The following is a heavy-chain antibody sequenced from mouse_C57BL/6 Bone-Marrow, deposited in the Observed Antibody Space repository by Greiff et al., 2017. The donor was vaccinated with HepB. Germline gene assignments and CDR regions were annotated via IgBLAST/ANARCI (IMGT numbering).Heavy chain of an antibody. CDR3: ARWLSYYYAMDY. CDR1: GYTFTSYW. CDR2: IDPSDSYT. V-gene: IGHV1-59*01. J-gene: IGHJ4*01. Sequence: QVQLKQPGAELVRPGPSVKLSCKASGYTFTSYWMHWVKQRPGQGLEWIGVIDPSDSYTNYNQKFKGKATLTVDTSSSTAYMQLSILTSEDSAVYYCARWLSYYYAMDYWGQGTSVTVSS. D-gene: IGHD2-2*01.